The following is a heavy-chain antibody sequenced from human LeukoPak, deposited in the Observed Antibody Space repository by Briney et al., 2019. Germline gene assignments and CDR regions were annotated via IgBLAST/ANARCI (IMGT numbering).Heavy chain of an antibody. D-gene: IGHD4-17*01. CDR1: GFTFDDYA. V-gene: IGHV3-43D*03. CDR2: INWVGDTS. Sequence: GGSLRLSCAASGFTFDDYAMHWVRQAPGKGLQWISSINWVGDTSSYADSVKGRFTVSRDNTKGSLYLQMHSLRSEDTALYYCAKDRQYGDYGGGDFFDSWGQGTLVTVSS. CDR3: AKDRQYGDYGGGDFFDS. J-gene: IGHJ4*02.